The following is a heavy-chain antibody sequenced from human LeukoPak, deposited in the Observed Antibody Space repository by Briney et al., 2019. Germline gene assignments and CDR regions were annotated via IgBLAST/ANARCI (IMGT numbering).Heavy chain of an antibody. CDR3: ARMTTGHDY. CDR2: VNHNGYT. J-gene: IGHJ4*02. CDR1: GTSSTSYY. D-gene: IGHD4-17*01. V-gene: IGHV4-34*01. Sequence: PSETLSLTCGVSGTSSTSYYWSWIRQTPGKGLEWIGEVNHNGYTNMNPSLKSRVTISVDTSKNQFSLMMTSVTAADTAVYFCARMTTGHDYWGQGTLVTVSS.